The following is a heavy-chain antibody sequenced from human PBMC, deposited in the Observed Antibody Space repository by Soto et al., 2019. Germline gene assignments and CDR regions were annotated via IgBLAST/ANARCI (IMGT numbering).Heavy chain of an antibody. CDR2: TYYRSKWYN. CDR3: ARDPITFGGVIVPYFDY. Sequence: SQTLSLTFAISGDSVSSNSAAWNWIRQSPSRGLEWLGRTYYRSKWYNDYAVSVKSRITINPDTSKNQFSLQLNSVTPEDTAVYYCARDPITFGGVIVPYFDYWGQGTLVTVSS. D-gene: IGHD3-16*02. J-gene: IGHJ4*02. V-gene: IGHV6-1*01. CDR1: GDSVSSNSAA.